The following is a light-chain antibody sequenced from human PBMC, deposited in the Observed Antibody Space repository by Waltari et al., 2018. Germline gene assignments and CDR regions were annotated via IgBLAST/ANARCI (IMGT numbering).Light chain of an antibody. CDR1: QSISSW. J-gene: IGKJ1*01. V-gene: IGKV1-5*03. CDR3: QQYSSYWT. CDR2: KAA. Sequence: DIQMTQSPSTMSASVGDRGTITCRASQSISSWLAWYQQNPGKAPKLLIYKAASLESGVPSRFSGSGSGTEFTLTISSLQPDDFATYYCQQYSSYWTFGQGTKVESK.